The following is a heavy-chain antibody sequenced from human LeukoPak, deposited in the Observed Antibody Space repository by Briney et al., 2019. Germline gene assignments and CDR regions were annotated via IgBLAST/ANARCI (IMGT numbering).Heavy chain of an antibody. CDR1: GGSISSYY. V-gene: IGHV4-59*01. Sequence: SETLSLTCTVSGGSISSYYWSWIRQPPGKGLEWLGYIYKSGSTNYNPSLKSRVTISVDTSKNQFSLKLSSVTAADTAVYYCARGRGYSGYDPFDYWGQGILVTVSS. D-gene: IGHD5-12*01. J-gene: IGHJ4*02. CDR2: IYKSGST. CDR3: ARGRGYSGYDPFDY.